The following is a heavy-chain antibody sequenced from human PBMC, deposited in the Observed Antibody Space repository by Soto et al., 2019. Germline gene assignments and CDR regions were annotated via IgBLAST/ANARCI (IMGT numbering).Heavy chain of an antibody. CDR2: INHSGST. D-gene: IGHD3-9*01. J-gene: IGHJ3*01. CDR3: AGETSDYDFLAAPTTFDF. CDR1: DASFSGYY. Sequence: SETLSLTCAVSDASFSGYYWNWVRQPPGKGLEWIGEINHSGSTDYNPSLMGRVTISVDTSRKQISLTLTSVTAADTAVYYCAGETSDYDFLAAPTTFDFWGQGTMVTVSS. V-gene: IGHV4-34*01.